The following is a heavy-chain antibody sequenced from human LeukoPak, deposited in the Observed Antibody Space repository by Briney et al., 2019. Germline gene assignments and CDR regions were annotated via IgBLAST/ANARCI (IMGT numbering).Heavy chain of an antibody. D-gene: IGHD3-22*01. Sequence: SVKVSCTASGGTFSSYAISWVRQAPGQGLEWMGGIIPIFGTANYAQKFQGRVTITTDESTSTAYMELSSPRSEDTAVYYCARLRGNYYDSSGYYGIDAFDIWGQGTMVTVSS. CDR3: ARLRGNYYDSSGYYGIDAFDI. J-gene: IGHJ3*02. CDR1: GGTFSSYA. V-gene: IGHV1-69*05. CDR2: IIPIFGTA.